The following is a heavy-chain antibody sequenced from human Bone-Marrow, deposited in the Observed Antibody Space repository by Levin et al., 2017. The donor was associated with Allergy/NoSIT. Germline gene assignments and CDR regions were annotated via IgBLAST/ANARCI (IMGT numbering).Heavy chain of an antibody. V-gene: IGHV3-30*18. CDR1: GFTFSSYG. CDR2: ISYDGSNK. CDR3: AKDKGTVNIGSYFDY. J-gene: IGHJ4*02. D-gene: IGHD4-17*01. Sequence: AGGSLRLSCAASGFTFSSYGMHWVRQAPGKGLEWVAVISYDGSNKYYADSVKGRFTISRDNSKNTLYLQMNSLRAEDTAVYYCAKDKGTVNIGSYFDYWGQGTLVTVSS.